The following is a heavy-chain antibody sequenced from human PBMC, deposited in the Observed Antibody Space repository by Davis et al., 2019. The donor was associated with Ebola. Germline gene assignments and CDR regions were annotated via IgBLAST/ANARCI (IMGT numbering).Heavy chain of an antibody. CDR1: GYTFTGYD. V-gene: IGHV1-8*01. J-gene: IGHJ4*02. D-gene: IGHD6-19*01. CDR3: ARASFAYNSGWYADY. CDR2: MNPNSGNT. Sequence: ASVKVSCKASGYTFTGYDINWVRQATGQGLEWMGWMNPNSGNTGYAQKFQDRVTITMDTSANTAYMELSSLRSEDTAVYYCARASFAYNSGWYADYWGQGTLVTVSS.